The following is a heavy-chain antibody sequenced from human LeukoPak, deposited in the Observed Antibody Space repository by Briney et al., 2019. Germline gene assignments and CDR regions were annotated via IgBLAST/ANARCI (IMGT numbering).Heavy chain of an antibody. CDR2: INPNSGGT. V-gene: IGHV1-2*02. D-gene: IGHD6-13*01. CDR1: GYTFTGYY. CDR3: ARGVSRYYYYYYMDV. J-gene: IGHJ6*03. Sequence: GASVKVSCKASGYTFTGYYMHWVRQAPGQGLEWIGWINPNSGGTNYAQKFQGRVTMTRNTSISTAYMELSSLRSEDTAVYYCARGVSRYYYYYYMDVWGKGTTVTIS.